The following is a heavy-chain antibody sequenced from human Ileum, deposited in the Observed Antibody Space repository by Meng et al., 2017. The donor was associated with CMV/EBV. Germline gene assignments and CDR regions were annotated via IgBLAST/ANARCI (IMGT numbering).Heavy chain of an antibody. CDR3: ARGVTMVRGVIRGLSLDP. J-gene: IGHJ5*02. CDR2: INHSGST. CDR1: GSFSGYY. Sequence: GSFSGYYWSWIRQPPGKGLEWIGEINHSGSTNDNPSLKSRVTISVDTSKNQFSLKLSSVTAADTAVYYCARGVTMVRGVIRGLSLDPWGQGTLVTVSS. D-gene: IGHD3-10*01. V-gene: IGHV4-34*01.